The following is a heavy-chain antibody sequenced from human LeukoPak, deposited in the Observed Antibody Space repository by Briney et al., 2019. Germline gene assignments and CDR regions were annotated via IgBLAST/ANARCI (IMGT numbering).Heavy chain of an antibody. D-gene: IGHD2-21*01. Sequence: PSETLSLTCAVYGGSFSGYYWSWIRQPPGKGLEWIGEINHSGSTYYNPSLKSRVTISVGTSKNQFSLKLSSVTAADTAVYYCARRLRRWFGPWGQGTLVTVSS. J-gene: IGHJ5*02. CDR3: ARRLRRWFGP. V-gene: IGHV4-34*01. CDR2: INHSGST. CDR1: GGSFSGYY.